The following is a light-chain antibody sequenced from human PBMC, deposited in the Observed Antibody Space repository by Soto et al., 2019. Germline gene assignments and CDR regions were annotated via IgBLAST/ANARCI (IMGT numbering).Light chain of an antibody. Sequence: EIVMTQSPATLSVSPGERATLSCRASQSVSSTLAWYQQKPGQAPRLLIYGASTRATGIPARFSGSGSGPEFPLTISSLQSEDFAVYYCQQYNDWPQTFGQGTKVEIK. CDR2: GAS. CDR1: QSVSST. J-gene: IGKJ1*01. CDR3: QQYNDWPQT. V-gene: IGKV3-15*01.